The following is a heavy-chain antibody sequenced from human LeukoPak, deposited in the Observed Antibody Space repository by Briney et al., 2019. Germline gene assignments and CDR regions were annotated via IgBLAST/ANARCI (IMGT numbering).Heavy chain of an antibody. Sequence: ASVKVSCKASGGTFSSYTISWVRQAPGQGLEWMGWISAYNGNTNYAQKLQGRVTVTTDTSTSTAYMELRSLRSDDTAVYYCARAGGSSGYYYYYYYYMDVWGKGTTVTVSS. D-gene: IGHD3-22*01. V-gene: IGHV1-18*01. CDR1: GGTFSSYT. CDR2: ISAYNGNT. CDR3: ARAGGSSGYYYYYYYYMDV. J-gene: IGHJ6*03.